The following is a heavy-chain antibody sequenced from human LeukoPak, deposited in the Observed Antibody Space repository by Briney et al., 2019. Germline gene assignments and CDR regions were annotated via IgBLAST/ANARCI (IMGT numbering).Heavy chain of an antibody. Sequence: GGSLRLSCTASGFTVSSSYMTWVREAPGKGLEWVSLIYSGGGTYYADSVKGRFTISRHNFENTLYLQMNSLRAEDTAVYYCARVGVGTVAGNYFDDWGQGTLVTVSS. D-gene: IGHD6-19*01. J-gene: IGHJ4*02. CDR2: IYSGGGT. V-gene: IGHV3-53*04. CDR1: GFTVSSSY. CDR3: ARVGVGTVAGNYFDD.